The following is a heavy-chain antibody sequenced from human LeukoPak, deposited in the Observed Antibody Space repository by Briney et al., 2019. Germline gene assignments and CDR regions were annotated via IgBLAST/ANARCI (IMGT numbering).Heavy chain of an antibody. CDR3: AGETYYYDSSGYFGI. D-gene: IGHD3-22*01. V-gene: IGHV4-59*01. Sequence: SETLSLTCTVSGGSISSYYWSWIRQPPGKGLEWIGYIYYSGSTNYNPSLKSRVTISVDTSKNQFSLKLSSVTAADTAVYYCAGETYYYDSSGYFGIWGQGTTVTVSS. CDR2: IYYSGST. CDR1: GGSISSYY. J-gene: IGHJ3*02.